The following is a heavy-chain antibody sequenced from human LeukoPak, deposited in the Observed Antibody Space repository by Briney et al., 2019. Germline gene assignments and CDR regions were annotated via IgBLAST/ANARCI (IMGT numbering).Heavy chain of an antibody. CDR1: GGSFSGYY. CDR2: INHSGST. J-gene: IGHJ5*02. D-gene: IGHD6-13*01. V-gene: IGHV4-34*01. CDR3: ARGSIAAAGRRGPNWFDP. Sequence: PSETLSLTCAVYGGSFSGYYWSWIRQPPGKGLEWIGEINHSGSTNYNPSLKSRVAISVDTSKNQFSLKLSSVTAADTAVYYCARGSIAAAGRRGPNWFDPWGQGTLVTVSS.